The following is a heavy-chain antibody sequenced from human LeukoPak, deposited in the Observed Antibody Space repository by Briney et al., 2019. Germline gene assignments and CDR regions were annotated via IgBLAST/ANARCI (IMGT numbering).Heavy chain of an antibody. D-gene: IGHD3-16*01. Sequence: GGSLRLSCAASGFTLSSYAMSWVRQGPGKGLEWVSSISGASSYIFYSDSVKGRFTISRDNAKNSLYLQMNSLRAEDTAAYYCARGVGGGMATTLDYWGQGTLVTVSS. CDR3: ARGVGGGMATTLDY. CDR1: GFTLSSYA. J-gene: IGHJ4*02. V-gene: IGHV3-21*01. CDR2: ISGASSYI.